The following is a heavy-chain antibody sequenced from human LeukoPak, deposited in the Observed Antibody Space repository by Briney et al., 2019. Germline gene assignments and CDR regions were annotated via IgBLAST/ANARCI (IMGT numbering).Heavy chain of an antibody. V-gene: IGHV4-59*01. CDR2: IYYSGST. CDR3: PRIFKGYVYYGMLG. Sequence: PGGSLRLSCGASGFTFIKFAMRWVRQAPGKGLEWIGYIYYSGSTNCNPSLKSRVTISVDTSKNQFSLKLSSVTAADTAVYYCPRIFKGYVYYGMLGWSQGTAVTVSS. D-gene: IGHD5-12*01. CDR1: GFTFIKFA. J-gene: IGHJ6*02.